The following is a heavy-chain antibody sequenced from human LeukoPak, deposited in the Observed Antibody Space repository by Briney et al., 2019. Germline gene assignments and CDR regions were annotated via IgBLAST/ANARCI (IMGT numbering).Heavy chain of an antibody. D-gene: IGHD6-19*01. J-gene: IGHJ4*02. V-gene: IGHV4-39*07. CDR1: GGSISTSSYY. CDR3: ARAIYLAVAGLDY. Sequence: PSETLSLTCTVSGGSISTSSYYWGWIRQPPGKGLECIGNIYYSGSTYYNPSLKSRVTISVDTSKNQFSLQLNSVTPEDTAVYYCARAIYLAVAGLDYWGQGTLVTVSS. CDR2: IYYSGST.